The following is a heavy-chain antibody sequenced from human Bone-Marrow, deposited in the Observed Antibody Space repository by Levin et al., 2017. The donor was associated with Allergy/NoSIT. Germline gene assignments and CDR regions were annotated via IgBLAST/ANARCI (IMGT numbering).Heavy chain of an antibody. J-gene: IGHJ3*02. V-gene: IGHV5-51*01. CDR1: GYSFTSYW. CDR2: IYPGDSNI. Sequence: GESLKISCKASGYSFTSYWIGWVRQVPGKGLAWMGIIYPGDSNIRYSPSFEGQVTISADKSITTASLHWSSLKASDTAIYYCVWQGLADSGRDPFDIWGQGTMVTVSS. CDR3: VWQGLADSGRDPFDI.